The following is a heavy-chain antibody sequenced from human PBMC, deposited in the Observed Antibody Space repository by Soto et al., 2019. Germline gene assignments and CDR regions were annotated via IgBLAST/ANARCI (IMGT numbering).Heavy chain of an antibody. CDR1: GFTFSSYA. V-gene: IGHV3-30-3*01. Sequence: QVPLVESGGGVVQPGRSLRLSCAASGFTFSSYAMHWVRQAPGKGLEWVAIISYDGSIKYYADSVKGRFTISRDNTKDTLYLQMDSLRSDDTAVYYCGRDISGDYFDYWGHGTLVTVSS. J-gene: IGHJ4*01. D-gene: IGHD5-12*01. CDR2: ISYDGSIK. CDR3: GRDISGDYFDY.